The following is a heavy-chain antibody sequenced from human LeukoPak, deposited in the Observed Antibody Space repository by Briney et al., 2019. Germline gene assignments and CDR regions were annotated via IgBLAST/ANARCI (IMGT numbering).Heavy chain of an antibody. J-gene: IGHJ4*02. V-gene: IGHV3-30*02. CDR1: GFTFSSYG. CDR2: IRYDGSNK. Sequence: GGSLRLSCAASGFTFSSYGMHWVRQAPGKGLEWVAFIRYDGSNKYYADSVKGRFTISRDNAKNTLYLQMNSLRAEDTAVYYCTRDPFGVNSDWGQGTLVTVSS. D-gene: IGHD3-10*01. CDR3: TRDPFGVNSD.